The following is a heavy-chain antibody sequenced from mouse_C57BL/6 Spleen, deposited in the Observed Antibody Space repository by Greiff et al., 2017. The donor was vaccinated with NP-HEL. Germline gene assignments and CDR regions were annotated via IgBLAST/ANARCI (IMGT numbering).Heavy chain of an antibody. J-gene: IGHJ4*01. Sequence: VQLQQSGPGLVQPSQSLSITCTVSGFSLTSYGVHWVRQSPGKGLEWLGVIWSGGSTDYNAAFISRLSISKDNSKSQVFFKMNSLQADDTAIYYCARSYYDYDVGYAMDYWGQGTSVTVSS. CDR1: GFSLTSYG. CDR3: ARSYYDYDVGYAMDY. CDR2: IWSGGST. V-gene: IGHV2-2*01. D-gene: IGHD2-4*01.